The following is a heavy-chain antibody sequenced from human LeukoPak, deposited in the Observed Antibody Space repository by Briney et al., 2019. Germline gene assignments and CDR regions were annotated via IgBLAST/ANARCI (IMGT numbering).Heavy chain of an antibody. V-gene: IGHV3-30*18. CDR1: GFTFSSYG. CDR3: AKVPPASAGY. J-gene: IGHJ4*02. Sequence: GGSLRLSCAASGFTFSSYGIHRVRQAPGKGLEWVAVISYDGSNKYYADSVKGRFTITRDNSKNTLYLEMNSLRAEDTAVYSGAKVPPASAGYWGQGTLVTVSS. CDR2: ISYDGSNK. D-gene: IGHD6-13*01.